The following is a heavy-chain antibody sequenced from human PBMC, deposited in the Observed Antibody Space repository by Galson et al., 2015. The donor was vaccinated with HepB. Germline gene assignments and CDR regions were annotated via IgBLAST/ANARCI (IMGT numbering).Heavy chain of an antibody. CDR3: AGERVYYDNTAYPYAFDI. D-gene: IGHD3-22*01. J-gene: IGHJ3*02. CDR2: INHSGSA. Sequence: SETLSLTCAVYGGSFSGYYWSWIRQPPGKGLEWIGEINHSGSANYNPSLKSRVTISDDMSKNQFSLKLKSVTAADTAVYYCAGERVYYDNTAYPYAFDIWGQGTLVTVSS. V-gene: IGHV4-34*01. CDR1: GGSFSGYY.